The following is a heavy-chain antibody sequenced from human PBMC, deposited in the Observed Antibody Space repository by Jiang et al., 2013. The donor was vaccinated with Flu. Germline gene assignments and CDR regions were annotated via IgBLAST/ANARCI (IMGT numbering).Heavy chain of an antibody. D-gene: IGHD3-9*01. J-gene: IGHJ4*02. CDR1: GGSFSGYY. CDR2: INHSGST. Sequence: LLKPSETLSLTCAVYGGSFSGYYWSWIRQPPGKGLEWIGEINHSGSTNYNPSLKSRVTISVDTSKNQFSLKLSSVTAADTAVYYCARGDYDILTGLFKVFDYWGQGTLVTVSS. V-gene: IGHV4-34*01. CDR3: ARGDYDILTGLFKVFDY.